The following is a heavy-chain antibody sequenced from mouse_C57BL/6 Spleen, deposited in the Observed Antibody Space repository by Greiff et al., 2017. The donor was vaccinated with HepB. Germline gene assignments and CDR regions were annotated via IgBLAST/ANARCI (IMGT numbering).Heavy chain of an antibody. CDR1: GFTFSSYG. CDR2: ISSGGSYT. J-gene: IGHJ2*01. Sequence: EVQLVESGGDLVKPGGSLKLSCAASGFTFSSYGMSWVRQTPDKRLEWVATISSGGSYTYYPDSVKGRFTISRDNAKNTLYLQMSSLKSEDTAMYYCARLGMVTTRVYFNYWGQGTTLTVSS. V-gene: IGHV5-6*01. D-gene: IGHD2-2*01. CDR3: ARLGMVTTRVYFNY.